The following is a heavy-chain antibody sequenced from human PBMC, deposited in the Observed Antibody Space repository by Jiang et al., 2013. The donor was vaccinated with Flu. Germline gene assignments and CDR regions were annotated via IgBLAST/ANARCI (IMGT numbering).Heavy chain of an antibody. Sequence: TFSPYTMHWVRQAPGKGLEWVAIISSDGSNTYYADSVKGRFTISRDNSKNTLYLQMDSLRAEDTALYYCARDRTVTPYFDYWGQGTLVTVSS. CDR3: ARDRTVTPYFDY. CDR1: TFSPYT. D-gene: IGHD4-17*01. CDR2: ISSDGSNT. V-gene: IGHV3-30-3*01. J-gene: IGHJ4*02.